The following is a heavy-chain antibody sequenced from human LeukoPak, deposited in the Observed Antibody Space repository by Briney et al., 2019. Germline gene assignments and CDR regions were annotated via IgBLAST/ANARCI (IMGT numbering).Heavy chain of an antibody. CDR2: FDPEDGET. D-gene: IGHD3-22*01. J-gene: IGHJ4*02. Sequence: ASVKVSCKVSGYTLTELSMHWVRQAPGKGLEWMGGFDPEDGETIYAQKFQGRVTMTEDTSTDTAYMELSRLRSDDTAVYYCARDRSPRYDSSGYYPYYFDYWGQGTLVTVSS. CDR1: GYTLTELS. V-gene: IGHV1-24*01. CDR3: ARDRSPRYDSSGYYPYYFDY.